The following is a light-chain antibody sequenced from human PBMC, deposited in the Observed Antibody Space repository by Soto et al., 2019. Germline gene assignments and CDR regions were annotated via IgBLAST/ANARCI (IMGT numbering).Light chain of an antibody. Sequence: EIVLTQSPGTLSLSPGERATLSCRASQSVSSSYLAWYQQKPGQAPRLLIYGASSRATGIPDRFSGSGSGTDFTLIISRLEREDFAVYYCQQYGSSWTFGQGTKVEIK. J-gene: IGKJ1*01. V-gene: IGKV3-20*01. CDR2: GAS. CDR3: QQYGSSWT. CDR1: QSVSSSY.